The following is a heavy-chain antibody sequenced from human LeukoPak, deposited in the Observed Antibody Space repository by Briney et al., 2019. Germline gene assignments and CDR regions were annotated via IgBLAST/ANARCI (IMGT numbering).Heavy chain of an antibody. V-gene: IGHV3-7*01. Sequence: GGPLRPPSAASGFTFRNFWMGWVRQAPGKGLGGVANTKPDGSAEYYADPVRGGFTTSRDNANNVLYLQMNRLRAEDTAGYYCAEDGGLNTNFDYWGQGTLVTVSS. D-gene: IGHD2-15*01. J-gene: IGHJ4*02. CDR3: AEDGGLNTNFDY. CDR1: GFTFRNFW. CDR2: TKPDGSAE.